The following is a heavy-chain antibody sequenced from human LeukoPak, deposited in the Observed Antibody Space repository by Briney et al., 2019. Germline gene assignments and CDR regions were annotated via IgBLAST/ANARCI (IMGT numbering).Heavy chain of an antibody. Sequence: GGSLRLSCAASGFTFSSYSMNWVRQAPGKGLEWVSYISSSSSTIYYADSVKGRFTISRDNAKNSLYLQMNSLRAEDTAVYYCARWGRSMATRKAFDIWGQGTMVTVSS. D-gene: IGHD5-24*01. CDR1: GFTFSSYS. CDR3: ARWGRSMATRKAFDI. V-gene: IGHV3-48*01. J-gene: IGHJ3*02. CDR2: ISSSSSTI.